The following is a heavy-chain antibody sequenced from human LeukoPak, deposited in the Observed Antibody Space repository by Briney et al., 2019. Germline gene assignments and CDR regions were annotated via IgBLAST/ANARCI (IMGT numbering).Heavy chain of an antibody. Sequence: SQTLSLTCTVSGGSISNSNYHWGWIRQPPGKGLEWIGSIYYSGNTNYNPSLKSRVTISVDTSKNQFSLKVNSVTAADTAVYYCARLGYNPKVLESWGQGALVTVSS. CDR1: GGSISNSNYH. CDR2: IYYSGNT. D-gene: IGHD1-14*01. V-gene: IGHV4-39*01. CDR3: ARLGYNPKVLES. J-gene: IGHJ4*02.